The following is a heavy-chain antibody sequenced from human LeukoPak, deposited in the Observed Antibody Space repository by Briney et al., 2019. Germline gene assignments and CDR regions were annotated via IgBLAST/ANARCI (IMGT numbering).Heavy chain of an antibody. J-gene: IGHJ4*02. CDR3: ARVSGYSSSWYSHSRTYYFDY. CDR1: VFTFSSYS. V-gene: IGHV4-59*01. Sequence: GSLRLSCAASVFTFSSYSMNWVRQPPGKGLEWIGYIYYSGRTNSTPSLKSRVTISVDTSKNPFSLKLSSVTAADTAVYYCARVSGYSSSWYSHSRTYYFDYWGQGTLVTVSS. CDR2: IYYSGRT. D-gene: IGHD6-13*01.